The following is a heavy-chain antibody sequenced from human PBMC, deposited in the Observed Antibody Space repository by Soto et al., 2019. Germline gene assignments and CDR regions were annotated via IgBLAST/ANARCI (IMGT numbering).Heavy chain of an antibody. CDR1: GFTFSSYW. CDR2: INSDGSRT. CDR3: LRAGYSYQYDY. V-gene: IGHV3-74*01. J-gene: IGHJ4*02. D-gene: IGHD5-18*01. Sequence: GGSLRLSCTASGFTFSSYWMHWVRQAPGKGLVWVSRINSDGSRTDYADSVKGRFTISRDNARNTLSVQMDSLRGEDTAVYYCLRAGYSYQYDYWGQGTLVTAPQ.